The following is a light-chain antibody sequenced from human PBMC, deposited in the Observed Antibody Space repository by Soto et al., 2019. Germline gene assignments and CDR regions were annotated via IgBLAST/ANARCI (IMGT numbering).Light chain of an antibody. CDR1: STDVGGYIY. CDR2: EIY. Sequence: QSALTQPASVSGSLGQSITLSCTGTSTDVGGYIYVSWYQQYPGKAPKLIIFEIYNRPSGVSDRFSGSRSGNTASLTISSLQTEDEADYYCSSYSSSSKILFDGGTKVTVL. CDR3: SSYSSSSKIL. J-gene: IGLJ2*01. V-gene: IGLV2-14*01.